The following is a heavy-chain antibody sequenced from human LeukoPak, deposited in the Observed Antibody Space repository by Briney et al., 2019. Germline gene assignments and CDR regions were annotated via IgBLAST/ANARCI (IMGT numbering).Heavy chain of an antibody. D-gene: IGHD2-21*02. CDR1: GFTFSSYS. J-gene: IGHJ5*02. CDR2: ISGSSSYI. Sequence: PGGSLRLSCAASGFTFSSYSMNWVRQAPGKGLEWVSSISGSSSYIYYADSVKGRFTISRDNAKNSLYLQMNSLRAEDTAVYYCARDPRYCGGDCYPSWFDPWGQGTLVTVSS. V-gene: IGHV3-21*01. CDR3: ARDPRYCGGDCYPSWFDP.